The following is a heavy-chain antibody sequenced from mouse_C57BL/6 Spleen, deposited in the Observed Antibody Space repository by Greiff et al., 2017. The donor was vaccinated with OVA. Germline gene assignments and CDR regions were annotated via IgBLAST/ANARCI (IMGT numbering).Heavy chain of an antibody. V-gene: IGHV2-2*01. CDR1: GFSLTSYG. D-gene: IGHD1-3*01. Sequence: VKLMESGPGLVQPSQSLSITCTVSGFSLTSYGVHWVRQSPGKGLEWLGVIWSGGSTDYNAAFISRLSISKDNSKSQVFFKMNSLQADDTAIYYCARNLGITKGAMDYWGQGTSVTVSS. J-gene: IGHJ4*01. CDR3: ARNLGITKGAMDY. CDR2: IWSGGST.